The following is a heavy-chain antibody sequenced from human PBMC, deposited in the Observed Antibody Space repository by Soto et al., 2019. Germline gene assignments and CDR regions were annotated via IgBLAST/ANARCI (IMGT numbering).Heavy chain of an antibody. CDR1: GFTFSSYN. D-gene: IGHD3-22*01. CDR3: AKGLYYYDSSGYRVFDY. CDR2: IGSSSTTI. Sequence: PGGSLRLSCAASGFTFSSYNMNWVRQAPGKGLEWVSYIGSSSTTIYYADSVKGRFTIFRDNAKKTVYLQMHGLRADDTAVYYCAKGLYYYDSSGYRVFDYWGQGALVTVSS. J-gene: IGHJ4*02. V-gene: IGHV3-48*01.